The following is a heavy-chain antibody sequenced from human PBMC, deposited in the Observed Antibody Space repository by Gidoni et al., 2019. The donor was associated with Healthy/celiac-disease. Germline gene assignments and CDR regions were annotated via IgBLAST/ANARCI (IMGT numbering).Heavy chain of an antibody. J-gene: IGHJ2*01. V-gene: IGHV1-46*01. CDR1: GYTFPSYS. CDR3: ARDSLYDSSGYYQSPHWYFDL. CDR2: INPSGGST. D-gene: IGHD3-22*01. Sequence: QVQLVQSGAEVKKPGASVKVSCKASGYTFPSYSMHWVRQAPGQGLEWMGIINPSGGSTSYAQKFQGRVTMTRDTSTSTVYMELSSLRSEDTAVYYCARDSLYDSSGYYQSPHWYFDLWGRGTLVTVSS.